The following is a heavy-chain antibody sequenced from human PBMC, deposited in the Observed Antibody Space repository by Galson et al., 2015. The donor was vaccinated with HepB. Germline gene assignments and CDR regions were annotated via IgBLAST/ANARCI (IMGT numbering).Heavy chain of an antibody. Sequence: SVKVSCKVSGYTLTELSMHWVRQAPGKGLEWMGGFDPEDGETIYAQKFQGRVTMTEDTSTDTAYMELSSLRSEDTAVYYCATGVSSSWPMGADWYFDLWGRGTLVTVSS. D-gene: IGHD6-13*01. V-gene: IGHV1-24*01. CDR1: GYTLTELS. J-gene: IGHJ2*01. CDR3: ATGVSSSWPMGADWYFDL. CDR2: FDPEDGET.